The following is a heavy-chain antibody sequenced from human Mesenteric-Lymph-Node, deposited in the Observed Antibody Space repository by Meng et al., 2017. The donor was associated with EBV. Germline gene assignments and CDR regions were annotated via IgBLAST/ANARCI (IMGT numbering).Heavy chain of an antibody. J-gene: IGHJ2*01. CDR1: GGSVSSGSYY. CDR2: IYYSGSA. V-gene: IGHV4-61*01. Sequence: QLQGSGPGLGKPSETLSLNFTVSGGSVSSGSYYWSWIRQPPGKGLEWIGYIYYSGSANYNPSLKSRVTISVDTSKNQFSLKLSSVTAADTAVYYCGRGRTYWYFDLWGRGTLVTVSS. CDR3: GRGRTYWYFDL.